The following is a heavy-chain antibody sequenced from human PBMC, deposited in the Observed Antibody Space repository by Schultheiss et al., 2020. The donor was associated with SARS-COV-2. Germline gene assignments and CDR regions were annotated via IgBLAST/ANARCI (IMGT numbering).Heavy chain of an antibody. CDR1: GFTFSSYG. D-gene: IGHD6-6*01. V-gene: IGHV3-30*03. J-gene: IGHJ5*02. CDR3: ARGGGVGAARPDWFDP. Sequence: GGSLRLSCAASGFTFSSYGMHWVRQAPGKGLEWVAVISYDGSNKYYADSVKGRFTISRDNSKNTLYLQMSSLRAEDTAVYYCARGGGVGAARPDWFDPWGQGTLVTVSS. CDR2: ISYDGSNK.